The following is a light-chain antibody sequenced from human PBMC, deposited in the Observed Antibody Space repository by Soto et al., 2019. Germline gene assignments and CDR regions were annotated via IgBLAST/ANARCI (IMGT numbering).Light chain of an antibody. Sequence: QSVLTQPASVSGSPGQSITISCTGTTSAFGGYEYVSWFQQHPGKAPKLLIFNVNNRPLGVSYRFSGSKSGNTASLTISGLQADDEADYYCSSHTGYYTLFGTGTKVTVL. CDR2: NVN. CDR3: SSHTGYYTL. CDR1: TSAFGGYEY. J-gene: IGLJ1*01. V-gene: IGLV2-14*03.